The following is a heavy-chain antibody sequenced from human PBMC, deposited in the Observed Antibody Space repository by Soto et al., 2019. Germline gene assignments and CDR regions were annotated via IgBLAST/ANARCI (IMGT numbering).Heavy chain of an antibody. CDR1: GYTFTSYG. J-gene: IGHJ6*03. D-gene: IGHD1-20*01. CDR2: ISAYNGNT. Sequence: ASVKVSCKASGYTFTSYGISWVRQAPGQGLEWMGWISAYNGNTNYAQKLQGRVTMTTDTSTSTAYMELRSLRSDDTAVYYCARGRGYKGDWGGRYYYMDVWGKGTTVTVSS. V-gene: IGHV1-18*01. CDR3: ARGRGYKGDWGGRYYYMDV.